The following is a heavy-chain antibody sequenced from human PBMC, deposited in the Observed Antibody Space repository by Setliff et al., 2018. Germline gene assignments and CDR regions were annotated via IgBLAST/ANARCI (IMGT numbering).Heavy chain of an antibody. CDR1: GDSVSRGTHY. D-gene: IGHD3-10*01. J-gene: IGHJ4*02. CDR3: ASELMYFGEHFPED. V-gene: IGHV4-30-4*08. CDR2: IHHSGDT. Sequence: SETLSLTCSVSGDSVSRGTHYWSWIRQPPGKGLEWIGYIHHSGDTYYSPSLERRLTMSVDTSRNQFSLKLTSVTVADTAVYFCASELMYFGEHFPEDWGLGMLVTVSS.